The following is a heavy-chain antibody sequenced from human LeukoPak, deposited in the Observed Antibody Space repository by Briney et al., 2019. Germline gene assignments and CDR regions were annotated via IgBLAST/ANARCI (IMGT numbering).Heavy chain of an antibody. CDR2: ISINGGSP. J-gene: IGHJ5*02. V-gene: IGHV3-64*01. Sequence: GGSLRLSCAASGFTFSSYAMHWVRQAPGKGLDCVSAISINGGSPYYANSAKGRFTISRDNSKNTLYLQMGSLRGADTAVYYCARATNIVVVPAANWFDPWGQGTLVTVSS. CDR3: ARATNIVVVPAANWFDP. D-gene: IGHD2-2*01. CDR1: GFTFSSYA.